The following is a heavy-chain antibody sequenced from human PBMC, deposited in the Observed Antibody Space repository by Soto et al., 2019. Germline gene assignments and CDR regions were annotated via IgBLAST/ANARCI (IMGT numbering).Heavy chain of an antibody. CDR2: IHYSGST. CDR1: DDSITSGAYY. CDR3: ARLDYYYYLDV. J-gene: IGHJ6*03. Sequence: SETLSLTCTVSDDSITSGAYYWVLIRQSSGKGLEWIGYIHYSGSTNYNPSLESRVTMSIDTSESQFSLRLRSVTAADTAVYYCARLDYYYYLDVWGKGTAVTVSS. V-gene: IGHV4-61*05.